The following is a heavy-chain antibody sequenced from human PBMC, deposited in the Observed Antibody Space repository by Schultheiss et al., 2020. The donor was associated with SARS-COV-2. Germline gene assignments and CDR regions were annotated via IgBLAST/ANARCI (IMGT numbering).Heavy chain of an antibody. Sequence: ASVKVSCKASGYTFTTYDINWVRQAPGQGLEWMGWMTPSSGDTNYAQKFQGRVTMTRDTSNSTAYMELSSLGYGDTASYYCARGGAARPSGYYYYGFDVWGQGTTVTVSS. D-gene: IGHD6-6*01. CDR2: MTPSSGDT. CDR3: ARGGAARPSGYYYYGFDV. J-gene: IGHJ6*02. CDR1: GYTFTTYD. V-gene: IGHV1-2*02.